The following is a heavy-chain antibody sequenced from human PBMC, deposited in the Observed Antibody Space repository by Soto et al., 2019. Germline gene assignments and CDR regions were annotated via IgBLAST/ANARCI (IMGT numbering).Heavy chain of an antibody. J-gene: IGHJ4*02. Sequence: PSETLSLTCTVSGGSISSSSYYWGWIRQPPGKGLDWIAFIYYSGNTYYNPSLKSRVTISVDTSKNQFSLRLTSVTAADTAVYYCARQRGRDWFFDCWGQGXLVTVPS. D-gene: IGHD3-9*01. V-gene: IGHV4-39*01. CDR1: GGSISSSSYY. CDR3: ARQRGRDWFFDC. CDR2: IYYSGNT.